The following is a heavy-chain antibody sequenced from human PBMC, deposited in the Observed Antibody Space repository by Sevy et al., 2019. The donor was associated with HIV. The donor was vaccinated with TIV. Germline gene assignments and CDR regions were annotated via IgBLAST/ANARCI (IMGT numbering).Heavy chain of an antibody. D-gene: IGHD3-10*01. CDR2: ISSSANYI. CDR1: GFTFSTYT. J-gene: IGHJ3*02. CDR3: ARPYGSGSWEAFDI. Sequence: EGSLRLSCSASGFTFSTYTMNWVRQAPGKGLEWVSSISSSANYIYYADSLKGRFTISRDNAKNSLYLQMNSLRAEDTAVYYCARPYGSGSWEAFDIWGQGTMVTVSS. V-gene: IGHV3-21*01.